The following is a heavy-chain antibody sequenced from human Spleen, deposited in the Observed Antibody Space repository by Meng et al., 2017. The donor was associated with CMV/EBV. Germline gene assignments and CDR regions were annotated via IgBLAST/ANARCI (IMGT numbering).Heavy chain of an antibody. J-gene: IGHJ4*02. CDR3: ARGGYSGSYSPFDY. D-gene: IGHD1-26*01. V-gene: IGHV4-39*07. CDR2: IYHSGNT. CDR1: GGSVNSDYYY. Sequence: SETLSLTCTVSGGSVNSDYYYWSWIRQPPGKGLEWIGSIYHSGNTSYNPSLKSRVTISVDTSKNQFSLKLSSVTAADTALYYCARGGYSGSYSPFDYWGQGTLVTVSS.